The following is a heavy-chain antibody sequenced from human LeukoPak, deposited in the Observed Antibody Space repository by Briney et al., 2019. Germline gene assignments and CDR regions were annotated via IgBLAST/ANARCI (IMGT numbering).Heavy chain of an antibody. Sequence: PGGSLRLSCAAPGFTVSSDSMSWVRQPPGKGLEWVSVINSGGSTNYADSGKGRFTNSRDNSKNTLHLQMNSLRVEDTAVYYCARGQSYYEAFDIWGQGTMVTVSS. CDR1: GFTVSSDS. CDR3: ARGQSYYEAFDI. V-gene: IGHV3-53*03. D-gene: IGHD1-26*01. CDR2: INSGGST. J-gene: IGHJ3*02.